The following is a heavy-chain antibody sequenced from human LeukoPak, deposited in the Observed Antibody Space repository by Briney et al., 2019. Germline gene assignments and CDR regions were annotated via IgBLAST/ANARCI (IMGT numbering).Heavy chain of an antibody. Sequence: SGTLSLTCTVSGGSISSYYWSWIRQPPGKGLEWIGYIYYSGSTNYNPSLKSRVTISVDTSKNQFSLKLSSVTAADTAVYYCARHMYYDFWSGYYSPQGSAFDIWGQGTMVTVSS. J-gene: IGHJ3*02. V-gene: IGHV4-59*01. CDR2: IYYSGST. CDR1: GGSISSYY. D-gene: IGHD3-3*01. CDR3: ARHMYYDFWSGYYSPQGSAFDI.